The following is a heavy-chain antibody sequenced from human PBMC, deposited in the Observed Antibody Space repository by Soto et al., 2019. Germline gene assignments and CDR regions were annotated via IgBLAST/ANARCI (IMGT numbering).Heavy chain of an antibody. Sequence: QVQLVQSGAEVKKPGASVRVSCKASGYSFTDYHIHWVRQAPGQGLEWLGRINPKSGGTSTAQKFQGWVTMTRDRSISIGYMELTRVSSDDTAVYFCARGHSTDCSNGVCSFFYNHEMDVWGQGTTVTVSS. CDR1: GYSFTDYH. CDR3: ARGHSTDCSNGVCSFFYNHEMDV. CDR2: INPKSGGT. J-gene: IGHJ6*02. V-gene: IGHV1-2*04. D-gene: IGHD2-8*01.